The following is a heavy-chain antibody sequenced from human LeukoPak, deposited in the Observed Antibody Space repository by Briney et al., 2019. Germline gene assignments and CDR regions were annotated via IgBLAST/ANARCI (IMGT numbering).Heavy chain of an antibody. Sequence: PGGSLRLSCAASGFTFSTYWMNWVRQAPGKGLEWVANIKQDASEKYYVDSVKGRFTISRDNAKSSLYLQMNSLRVEDTAVYYCAGGGGWLIDDWGQGTLVTVSS. D-gene: IGHD6-19*01. CDR1: GFTFSTYW. CDR3: AGGGGWLIDD. V-gene: IGHV3-7*04. CDR2: IKQDASEK. J-gene: IGHJ4*02.